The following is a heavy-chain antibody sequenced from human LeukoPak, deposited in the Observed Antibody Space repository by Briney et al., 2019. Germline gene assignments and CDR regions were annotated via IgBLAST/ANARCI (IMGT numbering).Heavy chain of an antibody. D-gene: IGHD2-15*01. CDR1: GGSISSYY. CDR2: IYYSGST. CDR3: ARAVVVVAATGWFDP. V-gene: IGHV4-59*01. Sequence: SETLSLTCTVYGGSISSYYWSWIRQPPGKGLEWIGYIYYSGSTNYNPSLKSRVTISVDTSKNQFSLKLSSVTAADTAVYYCARAVVVVAATGWFDPWGQGTLVTVSS. J-gene: IGHJ5*02.